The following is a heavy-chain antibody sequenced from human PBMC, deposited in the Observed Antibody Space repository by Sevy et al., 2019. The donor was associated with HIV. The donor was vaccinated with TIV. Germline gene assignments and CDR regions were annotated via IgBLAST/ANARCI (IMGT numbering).Heavy chain of an antibody. CDR2: ISSSSSYI. V-gene: IGHV3-21*01. CDR3: ARDRGCTGGVCYVSPSSYYYYGMDV. Sequence: GGSLRLSCAASGFTFSSYSMNWVRQAPGKGLEWVSSISSSSSYIYYADSVKGRFTISRDNAKNSLYLQMNSLRAEDTAVYYCARDRGCTGGVCYVSPSSYYYYGMDVWGQGTTVTVSS. J-gene: IGHJ6*02. CDR1: GFTFSSYS. D-gene: IGHD2-8*02.